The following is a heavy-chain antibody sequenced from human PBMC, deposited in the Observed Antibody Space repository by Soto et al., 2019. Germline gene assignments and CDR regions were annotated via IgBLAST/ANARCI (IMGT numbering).Heavy chain of an antibody. J-gene: IGHJ4*02. CDR3: ARVGLRGYKTPRVAYFDY. Sequence: GGSLRLSCGASAFAFSAYWMSWVRQAPGKGLEWVAHIKQDGSEKYYVDSVKGRFTISRDNANNSLYLQMNSLRAEDTAVYYCARVGLRGYKTPRVAYFDYWGQGTLVTVSS. D-gene: IGHD5-18*01. CDR1: AFAFSAYW. CDR2: IKQDGSEK. V-gene: IGHV3-7*05.